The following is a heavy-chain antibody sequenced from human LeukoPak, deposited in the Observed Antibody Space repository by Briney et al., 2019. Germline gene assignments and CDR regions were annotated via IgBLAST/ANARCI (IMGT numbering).Heavy chain of an antibody. CDR1: GFTFSSYA. Sequence: GGSLRLSCAASGFTFSSYAMTWVRRAPGKGLEWVSTIEVGGAITPYAASVKGRFTISRDTSRKILYLQMDSLRAEDTAVYYCAKPLRGSYLFDSWGQGTLVTVSS. V-gene: IGHV3-23*05. J-gene: IGHJ4*02. CDR2: IEVGGAIT. D-gene: IGHD1-26*01. CDR3: AKPLRGSYLFDS.